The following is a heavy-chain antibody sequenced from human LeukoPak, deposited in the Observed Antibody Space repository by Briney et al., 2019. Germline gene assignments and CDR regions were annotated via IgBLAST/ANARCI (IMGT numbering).Heavy chain of an antibody. Sequence: GGSLRLSCVVSGFTFSSYWMHWVRQAPGKGLEWVGHIKNKANSYITEYAASVKGRFTISRDDSKNSLFLQMNSLKTDDTAVYYCARFRGFYYGLDLWGQGTTVIVSS. CDR1: GFTFSSYW. D-gene: IGHD3-10*01. CDR3: ARFRGFYYGLDL. J-gene: IGHJ6*02. V-gene: IGHV3-72*01. CDR2: IKNKANSYIT.